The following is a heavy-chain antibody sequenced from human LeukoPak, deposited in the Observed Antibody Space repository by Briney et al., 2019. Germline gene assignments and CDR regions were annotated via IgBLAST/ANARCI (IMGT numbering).Heavy chain of an antibody. CDR1: GFTFRSNW. V-gene: IGHV3-74*01. Sequence: PGGSLRLSCAASGFTFRSNWMHWVRQAPGKGLVWVSRIRPDGSGSNYADSVKGRFTISRDNAKNTPYLQMNGLRAEDTAIYYCTRGRSGANPNALDIWGQGTMVTVSS. CDR3: TRGRSGANPNALDI. CDR2: IRPDGSGS. D-gene: IGHD3-10*01. J-gene: IGHJ3*02.